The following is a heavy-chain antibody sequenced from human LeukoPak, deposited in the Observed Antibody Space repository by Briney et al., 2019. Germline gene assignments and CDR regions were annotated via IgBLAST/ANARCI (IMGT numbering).Heavy chain of an antibody. CDR1: AFACSSYG. D-gene: IGHD2-15*01. CDR3: GRDIVNGLVVDAGAAS. CDR2: ITITGSFI. V-gene: IGHV3-21*01. J-gene: IGHJ5*02. Sequence: GGSLTLTCEVPAFACSSYGIGWFRQAPGKGLEWVASITITGSFIYYADSVRGRFTISRDDARHSLFLQMYSLRAEHTGVYYCGRDIVNGLVVDAGAASWGQGTLVTVSS.